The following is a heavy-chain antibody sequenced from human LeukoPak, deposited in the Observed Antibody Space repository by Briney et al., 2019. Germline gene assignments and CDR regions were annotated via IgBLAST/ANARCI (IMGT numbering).Heavy chain of an antibody. Sequence: EASVKVSCKASGYTFTGYYMHWVRQAPGQGLEWMGWINPNSGGTNYAQKFQGRVTMTRDTSIGTAYMELSRLRSDDTAVYYCAKVRSGYGPLDYWGQGTLVTVSS. CDR3: AKVRSGYGPLDY. V-gene: IGHV1-2*02. CDR1: GYTFTGYY. J-gene: IGHJ4*02. CDR2: INPNSGGT. D-gene: IGHD5-12*01.